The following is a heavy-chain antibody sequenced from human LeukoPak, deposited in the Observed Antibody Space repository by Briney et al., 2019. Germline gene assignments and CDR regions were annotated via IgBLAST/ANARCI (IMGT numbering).Heavy chain of an antibody. CDR1: GFTFSSYA. V-gene: IGHV3-30*04. CDR3: ARVSRSGFVVVPAAPDY. D-gene: IGHD2-2*01. J-gene: IGHJ4*02. Sequence: PGGSLRLSCAASGFTFSSYAMHWVRQAPGKGLEWVAVISYDGSNKYYADSVKGRFTISRDNSKNTLYLQMNSPRAEDTAVYYCARVSRSGFVVVPAAPDYWGQGTLVTVSS. CDR2: ISYDGSNK.